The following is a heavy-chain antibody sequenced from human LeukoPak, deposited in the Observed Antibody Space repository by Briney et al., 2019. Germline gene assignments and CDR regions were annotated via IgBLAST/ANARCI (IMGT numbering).Heavy chain of an antibody. CDR3: ARGTRYYRASHYYYYYYMDV. J-gene: IGHJ6*03. CDR2: INHGGST. CDR1: GGSFSGYY. Sequence: SETLSLTCAVYGGSFSGYYWNWIRQPPGKGLEWIGEINHGGSTNYNPFFKSRVTISVDTSKNQFSLILNSVTAADTAVYYCARGTRYYRASHYYYYYYMDVWGKGTTVTVSS. D-gene: IGHD1-26*01. V-gene: IGHV4-34*01.